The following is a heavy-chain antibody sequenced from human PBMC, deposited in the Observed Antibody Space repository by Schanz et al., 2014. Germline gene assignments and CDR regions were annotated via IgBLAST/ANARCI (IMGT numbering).Heavy chain of an antibody. CDR2: INPSSGTT. D-gene: IGHD2-2*01. J-gene: IGHJ4*02. V-gene: IGHV1-46*02. CDR1: GYTFNNHG. Sequence: QVQLVQSGGEVKKPGASATVSCKASGYTFNNHGISWVRQATGQGLEWMGKINPSSGTTRIAQNFQGRLTVTRDTSTSTVNMELSSLRSEDTAVYYCARGGFFDSTSFDSWGQGTLVTVSS. CDR3: ARGGFFDSTSFDS.